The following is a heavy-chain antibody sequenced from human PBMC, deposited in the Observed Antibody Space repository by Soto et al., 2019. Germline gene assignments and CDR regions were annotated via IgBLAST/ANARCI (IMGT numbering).Heavy chain of an antibody. V-gene: IGHV1-18*01. CDR2: IRGHNDDT. J-gene: IGHJ4*02. CDR1: GYSFTTYG. D-gene: IGHD3-22*01. CDR3: ARDPSSCYFEISDYATGFDS. Sequence: QVQLVQSGAEVKKPGASVKVSCKASGYSFTTYGFSWVRQAPGQGLEWMGWIRGHNDDTHYAQNLQGRVTMTTDTSTTTTYMELRSLRSADTAVYFCARDPSSCYFEISDYATGFDSWGQGTLVTVSS.